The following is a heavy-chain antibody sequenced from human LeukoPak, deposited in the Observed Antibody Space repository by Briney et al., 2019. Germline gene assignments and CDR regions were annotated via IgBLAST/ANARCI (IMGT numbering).Heavy chain of an antibody. CDR1: GFTFNTYA. V-gene: IGHV3-30*04. D-gene: IGHD2-15*01. J-gene: IGHJ4*02. CDR2: ISYDGSNK. Sequence: GGSLRLSCAASGFTFNTYAMHWVRQAPGKGLEWVAVISYDGSNKYYADSVKGRFTISRDNSKNTLYPQMNSLRAEDTAVYYCAKYCSGGSCLDYWGQGTLVTVSS. CDR3: AKYCSGGSCLDY.